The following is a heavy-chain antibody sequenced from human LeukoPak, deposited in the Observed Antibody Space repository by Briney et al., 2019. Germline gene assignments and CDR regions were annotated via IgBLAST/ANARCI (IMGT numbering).Heavy chain of an antibody. CDR1: GFTFINYA. D-gene: IGHD2-2*01. CDR2: ISFDGSDK. Sequence: PGRALRLSCAASGFTFINYAMHWGRQAPGKGLEGVAFISFDGSDKYYADSVKGRFTISRDNSKNTLYLQMNSLRFEDTAVYYCARDQPGTYTLSSTGGQGTLVTVSS. J-gene: IGHJ4*02. CDR3: ARDQPGTYTLSST. V-gene: IGHV3-30-3*01.